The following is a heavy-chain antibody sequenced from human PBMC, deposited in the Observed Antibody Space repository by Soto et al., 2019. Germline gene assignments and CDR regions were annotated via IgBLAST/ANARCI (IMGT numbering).Heavy chain of an antibody. Sequence: QVQLVESGGGVVQPGRSLRLSCAASGFTFSTYGMHWVRQAPGKGLEWVAVIWSDGSNKYYADSVKGRFTISRDNSKNTLYLQLNCLSAEDTAVYYCARDRLYGAGSFYNVGSWGQGTLVTVSS. V-gene: IGHV3-33*01. CDR3: ARDRLYGAGSFYNVGS. CDR2: IWSDGSNK. J-gene: IGHJ4*02. CDR1: GFTFSTYG. D-gene: IGHD3-10*01.